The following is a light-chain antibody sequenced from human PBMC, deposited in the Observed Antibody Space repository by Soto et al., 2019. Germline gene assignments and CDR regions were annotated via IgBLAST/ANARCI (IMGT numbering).Light chain of an antibody. CDR3: QQYNQWPLT. J-gene: IGKJ4*01. CDR1: QSVSNS. CDR2: DAS. V-gene: IGKV3-15*01. Sequence: EKVMTQSPATLSVPAGERASLSCRASQSVSNSLAWYQQKPGQAPRLLIYDASTRATGIPARFSGSASGTEFTLTISSLQSEDSAVYYCQQYNQWPLTFGGGTKVEIK.